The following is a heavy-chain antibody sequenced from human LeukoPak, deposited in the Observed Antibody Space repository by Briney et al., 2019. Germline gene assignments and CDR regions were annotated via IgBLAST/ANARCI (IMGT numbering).Heavy chain of an antibody. Sequence: SETLSLTCTVSGGSISSYYWNWIRQPPGKGLEWIGYIYYSGNTNYNPSLKSRVTISVDTSKNQFSLKLSSVTAADTAVYYCARHGDYGNYYYYGLDVWGQGTTVTVSS. D-gene: IGHD4-17*01. J-gene: IGHJ6*02. CDR2: IYYSGNT. CDR1: GGSISSYY. V-gene: IGHV4-59*08. CDR3: ARHGDYGNYYYYGLDV.